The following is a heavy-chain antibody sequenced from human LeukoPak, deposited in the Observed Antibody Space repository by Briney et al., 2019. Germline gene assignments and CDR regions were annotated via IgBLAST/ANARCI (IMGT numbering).Heavy chain of an antibody. J-gene: IGHJ4*02. V-gene: IGHV4-34*01. CDR3: ARGGYCSSTSCQTDY. Sequence: PSETLSLTYAVYGGSFSGYYWSWIRQPPGKGLEWIGEINHSGSTNYNPSLKSRVTISVDTSKNQFSLKLSSVTAADTAVYYCARGGYCSSTSCQTDYWGQGTLVTVSS. CDR2: INHSGST. CDR1: GGSFSGYY. D-gene: IGHD2-2*01.